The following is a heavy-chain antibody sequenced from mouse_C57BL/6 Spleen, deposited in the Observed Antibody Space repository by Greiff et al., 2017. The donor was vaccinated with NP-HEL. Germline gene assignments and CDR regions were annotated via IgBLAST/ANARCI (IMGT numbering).Heavy chain of an antibody. Sequence: QVQLQQPGAELVRPGSSVKLSCKASGYTFTSYWMDWVKQRPGQGLEWIGNIYPSDSETHYNQKFKDKATLTVDKSSSTAYMQLSSLTSEDSAVYYCARSHYYGSSLYYAMDYWGQGTSVTVSA. CDR3: ARSHYYGSSLYYAMDY. CDR1: GYTFTSYW. D-gene: IGHD1-1*01. J-gene: IGHJ4*01. V-gene: IGHV1-61*01. CDR2: IYPSDSET.